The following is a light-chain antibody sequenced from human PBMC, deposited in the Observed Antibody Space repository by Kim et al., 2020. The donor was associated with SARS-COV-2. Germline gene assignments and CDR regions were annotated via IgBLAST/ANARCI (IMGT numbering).Light chain of an antibody. V-gene: IGLV2-23*02. Sequence: QSALTHPSSVSVSTGQSLTISCTGTSSAVGSYNLVSWYPQHPGKAPILMIYVVSKRPSGVSNRFSGSKSGNTASLTISGLHAEDEADYYCCSYAGSSTYVCGTGTKVTVL. J-gene: IGLJ1*01. CDR1: SSAVGSYNL. CDR3: CSYAGSSTYV. CDR2: VVS.